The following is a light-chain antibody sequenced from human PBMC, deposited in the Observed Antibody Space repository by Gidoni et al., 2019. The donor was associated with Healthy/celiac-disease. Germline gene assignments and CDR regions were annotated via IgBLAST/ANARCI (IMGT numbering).Light chain of an antibody. CDR2: GAS. J-gene: IGKJ4*01. CDR3: QQYNNLPPA. CDR1: QSVSSN. V-gene: IGKV3-15*01. Sequence: EIVMTQSPATLSVSPGDRATLSCRASQSVSSNLAWYQQKPGQAPRLLIYGASTRATGIPARFSGSGSGTEFTLTISSLQSEDFAVYYCQQYNNLPPAFGGGTKVEIK.